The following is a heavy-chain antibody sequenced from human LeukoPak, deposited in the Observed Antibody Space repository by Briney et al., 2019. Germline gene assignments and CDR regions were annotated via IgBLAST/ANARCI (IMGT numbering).Heavy chain of an antibody. CDR2: IRNDGSNK. CDR3: ARTKTGYSSGWSGDLDY. J-gene: IGHJ4*02. Sequence: GGSLRLSCAASGFTFSSYGMHWVRQAPGKGLEWVSFIRNDGSNKYYADYVKGRFTISRDDSKNTLYLQMNSLRAEDTAVYYCARTKTGYSSGWSGDLDYWGQGTLVTVSS. CDR1: GFTFSSYG. V-gene: IGHV3-30*02. D-gene: IGHD6-19*01.